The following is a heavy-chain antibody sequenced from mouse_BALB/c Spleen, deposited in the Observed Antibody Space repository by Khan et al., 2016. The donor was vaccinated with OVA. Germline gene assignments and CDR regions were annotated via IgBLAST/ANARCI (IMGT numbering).Heavy chain of an antibody. CDR2: TLPGRGNN. CDR1: GYTFSSYW. D-gene: IGHD4-1*01. V-gene: IGHV1-9*01. J-gene: IGHJ4*01. CDR3: ARGAGTTYGMDF. Sequence: QVQLQQSGAELMKPGASVKISCKVTGYTFSSYWIEWVKQRPGHGLEWIGETLPGRGNNNFNEKFKGKATITADASSNIAYLQISHLTPEDSAVYYCARGAGTTYGMDFWGQGTSVTVSS.